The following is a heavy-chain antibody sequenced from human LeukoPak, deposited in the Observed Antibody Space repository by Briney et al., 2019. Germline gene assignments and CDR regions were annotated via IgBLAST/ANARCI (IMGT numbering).Heavy chain of an antibody. CDR2: ISGSGGST. CDR1: GFTFSSYA. J-gene: IGHJ3*02. V-gene: IGHV3-23*01. D-gene: IGHD4-17*01. CDR3: ASERDYGDSNAFDM. Sequence: GGSLRLSYAASGFTFSSYAMSWVRQAPGKGLEWVSAISGSGGSTYYADSVKGRFTISRDNSKNTLYLQMNSLRPEDTAVYYCASERDYGDSNAFDMWGQGTMVTVSS.